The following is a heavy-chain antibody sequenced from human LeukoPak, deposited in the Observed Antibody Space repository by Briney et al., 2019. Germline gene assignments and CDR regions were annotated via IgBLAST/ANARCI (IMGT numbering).Heavy chain of an antibody. D-gene: IGHD4-23*01. CDR3: ARSGNSWYFDL. CDR2: IYNSGST. CDR1: GGSISSNNW. V-gene: IGHV4-4*02. Sequence: PSETLFLTCAVSGGSISSNNWWSWVRQTPGKGLEWIGEIYNSGSTNYNPSLKSRVTISVDKSKNQFSLRLSSVTAADTAVYYCARSGNSWYFDLWGRGTLVTVSS. J-gene: IGHJ2*01.